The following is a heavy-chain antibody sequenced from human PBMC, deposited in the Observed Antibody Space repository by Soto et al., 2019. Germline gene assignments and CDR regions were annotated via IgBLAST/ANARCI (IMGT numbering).Heavy chain of an antibody. Sequence: GGSLRLSCAASGFTFSSYGMHWVRQAPGKGLEWVAVISYDGSNKYYADSVKGRFTIPRDNSKNTLYLQMNSLRAEDTAVYYCAKGRCSGGSCYSYYFDYWGQGTLVTVSS. CDR1: GFTFSSYG. J-gene: IGHJ4*02. V-gene: IGHV3-30*18. D-gene: IGHD2-15*01. CDR2: ISYDGSNK. CDR3: AKGRCSGGSCYSYYFDY.